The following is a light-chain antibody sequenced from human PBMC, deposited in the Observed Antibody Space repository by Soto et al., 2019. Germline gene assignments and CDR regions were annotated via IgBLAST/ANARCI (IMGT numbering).Light chain of an antibody. CDR2: GAS. CDR1: QSVSSN. J-gene: IGKJ1*01. Sequence: EIVMTQSPGTLSLSPGERATLSCRASQSVSSNFAWYQQIPGQAPRLLIYGASTRATGVPARFSGSGSGTEFTLAIGSLQSEDFAVYYCQQYHDWPQTFGLGTRVDIK. V-gene: IGKV3-15*01. CDR3: QQYHDWPQT.